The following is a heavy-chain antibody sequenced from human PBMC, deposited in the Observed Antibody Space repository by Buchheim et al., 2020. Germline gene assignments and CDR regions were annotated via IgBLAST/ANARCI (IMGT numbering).Heavy chain of an antibody. CDR1: GYTFTSYY. CDR3: ARGGYPYKRGYYYYYYMDV. CDR2: INPSGGST. D-gene: IGHD1-1*01. V-gene: IGHV1-46*01. J-gene: IGHJ6*03. Sequence: QVQLVQSGAEVKKPGASVKVSCKASGYTFTSYYMHWVRQAPGQGLEWMGIINPSGGSTSYAQKFQGRVTITADESTSTAYMELSSLRSEDTAVYYCARGGYPYKRGYYYYYYMDVWGKGTT.